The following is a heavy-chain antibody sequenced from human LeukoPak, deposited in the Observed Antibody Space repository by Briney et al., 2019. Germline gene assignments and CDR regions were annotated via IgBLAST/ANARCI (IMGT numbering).Heavy chain of an antibody. J-gene: IGHJ4*02. Sequence: GGSLRLSCAASGFTFSSYWMSWVRQAPGKGLEWVANIKQDGSEKYYVDSVKGRFTISRDNAKNSLYLRMNSLRAEDTAVYYCARESGYDGDPLDYWGQGTLVTVSS. V-gene: IGHV3-7*01. CDR3: ARESGYDGDPLDY. CDR1: GFTFSSYW. CDR2: IKQDGSEK. D-gene: IGHD5-12*01.